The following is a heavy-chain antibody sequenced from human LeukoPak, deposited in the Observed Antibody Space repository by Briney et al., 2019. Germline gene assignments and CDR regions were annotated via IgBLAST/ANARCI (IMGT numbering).Heavy chain of an antibody. V-gene: IGHV4-39*01. Sequence: SETLSLTCTVSGGSISSSSYYWGWIRQPPGKGLEWIGSIYYSGSTYYNPSPKSRVTISVDTSKNQFSLKLRSVTAADTAVYYCARLSGYDSDYWGQGTLVTVSS. CDR3: ARLSGYDSDY. CDR2: IYYSGST. J-gene: IGHJ4*02. D-gene: IGHD5-12*01. CDR1: GGSISSSSYY.